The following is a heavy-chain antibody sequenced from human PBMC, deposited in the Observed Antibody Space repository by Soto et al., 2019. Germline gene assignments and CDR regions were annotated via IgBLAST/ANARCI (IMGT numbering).Heavy chain of an antibody. CDR2: IWYDGSNK. V-gene: IGHV3-33*01. CDR1: GFTFSSYG. J-gene: IGHJ5*02. D-gene: IGHD4-4*01. CDR3: ARDLNYHSGWFDP. Sequence: GGSLRLSCAASGFTFSSYGMHWVRQAPGKGLEWVAVIWYDGSNKYYADSVKGRFTISRDNSKNTLYLQMNSLRAEDTAVYYCARDLNYHSGWFDPWGQGTLVTVSS.